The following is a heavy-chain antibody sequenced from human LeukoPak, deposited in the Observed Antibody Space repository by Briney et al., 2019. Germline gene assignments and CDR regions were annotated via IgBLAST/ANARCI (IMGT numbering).Heavy chain of an antibody. D-gene: IGHD4-23*01. Sequence: SETLSLPCAVYGGSFSGYYWSWIRQPPGKGLEWIGEINHSGSTNYNPSLKSRVTISVDTSKNQFSLKLSSVTAADTAVYYCAREGLRGSWGQGTLVTVSS. CDR3: AREGLRGS. CDR2: INHSGST. CDR1: GGSFSGYY. J-gene: IGHJ5*02. V-gene: IGHV4-34*01.